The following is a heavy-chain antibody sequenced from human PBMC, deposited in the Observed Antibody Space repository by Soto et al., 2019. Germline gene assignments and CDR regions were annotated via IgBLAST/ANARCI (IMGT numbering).Heavy chain of an antibody. Sequence: GRSMRLSCAASGFIFTNYWVHRVRQAPGEGLVWVSRINGDGRGTSYADSVKGRFTMSRDNAKNMVYLQMNSLRAEDTAMYYCTTVFDHWGQGTQVTVSS. J-gene: IGHJ4*02. CDR1: GFIFTNYW. CDR3: TTVFDH. V-gene: IGHV3-74*01. CDR2: INGDGRGT.